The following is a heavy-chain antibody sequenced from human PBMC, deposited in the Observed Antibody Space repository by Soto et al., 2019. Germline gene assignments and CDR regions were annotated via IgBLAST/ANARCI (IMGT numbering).Heavy chain of an antibody. J-gene: IGHJ5*02. CDR3: ARVWRDNWSNRDNWFDP. Sequence: SETLSLTCTVSGGSISSYYWSWIRQPPGKGLEWIGYIYYSGSTNYNPSLKSRVTISVDTSKNQFSLKLSSVTAADTAVYYCARVWRDNWSNRDNWFDPWGQGTLVTVSS. CDR2: IYYSGST. V-gene: IGHV4-59*01. CDR1: GGSISSYY. D-gene: IGHD1-20*01.